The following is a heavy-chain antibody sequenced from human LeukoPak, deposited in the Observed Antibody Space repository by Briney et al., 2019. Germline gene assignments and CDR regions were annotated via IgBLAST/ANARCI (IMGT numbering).Heavy chain of an antibody. V-gene: IGHV4-61*01. CDR1: GGSISSDTYF. J-gene: IGHJ4*02. CDR3: ARDRGSQPFIDY. Sequence: PSETLSLTCTVSGGSISSDTYFWSWIRQPPGKGLEWIGYVFHTGSTNYNPSLKSRVTISVDTSKNQFSLKLSSVTAADTAVYYCARDRGSQPFIDYWGQGTLVTVSS. D-gene: IGHD1-26*01. CDR2: VFHTGST.